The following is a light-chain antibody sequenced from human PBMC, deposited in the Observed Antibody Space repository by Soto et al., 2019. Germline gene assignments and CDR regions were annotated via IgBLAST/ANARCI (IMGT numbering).Light chain of an antibody. Sequence: DIKMTQSPSSLSASVGGRVTITCRASQSISSYLHWYQQKPGKAPKLMIYAASSLQSGAPSRFSGSGSGTDFTLTISSLQPEDVATYYCQQSYNTPWTFGQGTKVDIK. V-gene: IGKV1-39*01. CDR2: AAS. CDR1: QSISSY. CDR3: QQSYNTPWT. J-gene: IGKJ1*01.